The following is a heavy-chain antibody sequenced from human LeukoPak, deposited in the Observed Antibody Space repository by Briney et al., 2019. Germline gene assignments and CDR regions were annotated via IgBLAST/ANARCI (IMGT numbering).Heavy chain of an antibody. J-gene: IGHJ4*02. Sequence: GASVKLSCKASGYTLIDHNFHWVRQAPGQGLEWMGWINPNSGGTNYAQNFQGRVTMTRDTSISTAYMELRRLRSDDTAVYYCARWQLGISGFDYWGQGTLVTVSS. CDR3: ARWQLGISGFDY. D-gene: IGHD7-27*01. V-gene: IGHV1-2*02. CDR2: INPNSGGT. CDR1: GYTLIDHN.